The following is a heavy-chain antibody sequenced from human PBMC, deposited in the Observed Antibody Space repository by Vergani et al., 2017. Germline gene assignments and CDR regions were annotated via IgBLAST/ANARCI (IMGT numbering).Heavy chain of an antibody. CDR3: AKGGVVPAGAPFDP. V-gene: IGHV3-7*01. CDR2: IKEDGSDK. D-gene: IGHD2-2*01. J-gene: IGHJ5*02. CDR1: GFTFRTYW. Sequence: EVQLVESGGGLVQPGGSLRLSCAASGFTFRTYWMAWVRQTPGKGLEWVANIKEDGSDKYYVESVKGRFTISRDNAKNSLYLQMNSLRAEDTAVYYCAKGGVVPAGAPFDPWGQGTLVTVSS.